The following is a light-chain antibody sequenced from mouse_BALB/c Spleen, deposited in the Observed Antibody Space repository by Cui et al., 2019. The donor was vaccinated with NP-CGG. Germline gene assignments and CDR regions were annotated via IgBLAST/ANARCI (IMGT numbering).Light chain of an antibody. CDR1: SSVSSSY. J-gene: IGKJ4*01. CDR2: RTS. CDR3: QQRSGYPLFT. V-gene: IGKV4-58*01. Sequence: ENVLTQSPAIMAASLGQKVTMTCSASSSVSSSYLHWYQQKSGASPKPLIHRTSNLASGVPARFSGSGSGTSYSLTISSVEAEDDATYYCQQRSGYPLFTFGSGTKLEIK.